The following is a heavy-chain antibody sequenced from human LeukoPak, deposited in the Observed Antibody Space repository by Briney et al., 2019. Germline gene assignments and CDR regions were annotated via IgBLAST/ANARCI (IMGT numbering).Heavy chain of an antibody. CDR2: IYYSGST. J-gene: IGHJ4*02. D-gene: IGHD5-18*01. V-gene: IGHV4-39*07. CDR1: GGSISSSSYY. CDR3: ARGGYSYGSGLGY. Sequence: SETLSLTCTVSGGSISSSSYYWGWIRQPPGKGLEWIGSIYYSGSTYYNPSLKSRVTISVDTSKNQFSLKLSSVTAADTAVYYCARGGYSYGSGLGYWGQGTLVTVSS.